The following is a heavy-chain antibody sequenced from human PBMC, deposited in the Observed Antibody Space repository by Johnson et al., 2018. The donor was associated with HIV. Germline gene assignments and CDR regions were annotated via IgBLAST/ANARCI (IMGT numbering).Heavy chain of an antibody. V-gene: IGHV3-30-3*01. D-gene: IGHD3-22*01. J-gene: IGHJ3*02. CDR3: ARDKIRGYPRRDAFDI. CDR1: GFTFSSYA. CDR2: ISYDGSNK. Sequence: QVQLVESGGGVVQPGRSLRLSCAASGFTFSSYAMHWVRQAPGKGLELVAVISYDGSNKYYADSVKGRFTISRDNSKNTLYLQMNSLRAEDTAVYYCARDKIRGYPRRDAFDIWGQGTMVTVSS.